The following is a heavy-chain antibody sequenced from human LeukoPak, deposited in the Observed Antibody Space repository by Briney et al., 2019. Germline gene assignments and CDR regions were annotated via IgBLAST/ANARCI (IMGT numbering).Heavy chain of an antibody. CDR1: GGTFSSYT. CDR3: ARAGYSRFVDDLDY. V-gene: IGHV1-69*02. CDR2: IIPILGIA. Sequence: SVKVSCKASGGTFSSYTISWVRQAPGQGLEWMGRIIPILGIANYAQKFQDRVTMTTDSSTSTAYMELKTLRSDDTAVYFCARAGYSRFVDDLDYWGQGTLVIVSS. D-gene: IGHD1-26*01. J-gene: IGHJ4*02.